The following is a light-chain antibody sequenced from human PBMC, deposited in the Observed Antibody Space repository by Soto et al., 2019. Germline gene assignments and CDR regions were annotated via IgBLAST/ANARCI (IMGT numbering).Light chain of an antibody. V-gene: IGLV2-8*01. Sequence: QSALTQPPSASGSPGQSVTISCTGTSSDVGGYDYVSWYQQHPGKAPKLMIYEVTKRPSGVPDRFSGSKSGNTASLTVSGLQAEDEADYYCSSYPGSYNLVFGTGT. CDR2: EVT. CDR1: SSDVGGYDY. J-gene: IGLJ1*01. CDR3: SSYPGSYNLV.